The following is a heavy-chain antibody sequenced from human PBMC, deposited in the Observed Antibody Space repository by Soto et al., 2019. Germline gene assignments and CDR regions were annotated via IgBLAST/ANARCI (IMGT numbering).Heavy chain of an antibody. D-gene: IGHD4-17*01. V-gene: IGHV4-31*01. CDR1: GGSISSGGYY. CDR3: AAIAYGVRTTQGVDVY. CDR2: IYYSGST. J-gene: IGHJ4*02. Sequence: QVQLQESGPGLVKPSQTLSLTCTVSGGSISSGGYYWSWIRQHPGKGLEWIGYIYYSGSTYYNPSLNGLSTISVDTSNTQFSLKLSSVTAADTAVYYCAAIAYGVRTTQGVDVYWGQGTLVTVSS.